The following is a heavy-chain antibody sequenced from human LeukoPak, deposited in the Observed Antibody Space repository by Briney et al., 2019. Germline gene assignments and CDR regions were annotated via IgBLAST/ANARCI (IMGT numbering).Heavy chain of an antibody. CDR3: ARCPRITMVRGVSRGGCHGFDI. V-gene: IGHV4-39*07. J-gene: IGHJ3*02. CDR2: IYYSGST. Sequence: SETLSLTCTVSGGSISSSSYYWGWIRQPPGKGLEWIGSIYYSGSTYYNPSLKSRVTISVDTSKNQFSLKLSSVTAADTAVYYCARCPRITMVRGVSRGGCHGFDIWGQGTMVTVSS. CDR1: GGSISSSSYY. D-gene: IGHD3-10*01.